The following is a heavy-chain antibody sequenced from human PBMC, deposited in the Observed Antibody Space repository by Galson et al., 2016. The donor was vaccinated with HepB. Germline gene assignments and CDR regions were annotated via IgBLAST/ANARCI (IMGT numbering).Heavy chain of an antibody. J-gene: IGHJ3*02. Sequence: SVKVSCKASGGTFRNYGISWVRQAPGQGLEWMGGIIPIFGAANYEQKFQGRVTISADEATNTVYMELSSLTSEDTAVYYCARDRSSGWFDSSDIWGQGTMVTVSS. V-gene: IGHV1-69*13. CDR3: ARDRSSGWFDSSDI. D-gene: IGHD6-19*01. CDR1: GGTFRNYG. CDR2: IIPIFGAA.